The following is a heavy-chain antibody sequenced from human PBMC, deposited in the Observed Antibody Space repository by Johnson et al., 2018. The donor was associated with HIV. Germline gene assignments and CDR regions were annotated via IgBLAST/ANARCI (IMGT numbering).Heavy chain of an antibody. CDR3: ARDRRDYGSGSYGGAFDI. J-gene: IGHJ3*02. CDR2: INWNGGNT. V-gene: IGHV3-20*04. Sequence: MLLVESGGGVVRPGGSLRLSCAASGFTFDDYGMSWVRQVPGKGLEWVSGINWNGGNTGYVDSVKGRFTISRDNAKNSLYLQMNSLRAEDTAVDYCARDRRDYGSGSYGGAFDIWGQGTVVTVSS. D-gene: IGHD3-10*01. CDR1: GFTFDDYG.